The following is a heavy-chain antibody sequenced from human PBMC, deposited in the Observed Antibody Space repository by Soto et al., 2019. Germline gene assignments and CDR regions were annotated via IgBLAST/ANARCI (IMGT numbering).Heavy chain of an antibody. D-gene: IGHD5-12*01. CDR2: INPNSGGT. J-gene: IGHJ6*02. V-gene: IGHV1-2*04. Sequence: ASVKVSCTASGYTFTSYGISWVRQAPGQGLEWMGWINPNSGGTNYAQKFQGWVTMTRDTSISTAYMELSRLRSDDTAVYYCARSPYVDIVATILPPPDYYYGMDVWGQGTTVTVSS. CDR3: ARSPYVDIVATILPPPDYYYGMDV. CDR1: GYTFTSYG.